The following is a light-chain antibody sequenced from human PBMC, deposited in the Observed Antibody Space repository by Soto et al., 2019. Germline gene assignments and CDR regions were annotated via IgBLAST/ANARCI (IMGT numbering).Light chain of an antibody. CDR1: SSDIGSYDL. CDR3: CSYAGSVTYVV. Sequence: QSALTQPASVSGSPGQSITISCTGTSSDIGSYDLVSWYQNHPARAPKLIIYEGSKRPSGVSMRFSGSKSGYTASLTISGLQAEDEADYFCCSYAGSVTYVVFGGGTKLTVL. V-gene: IGLV2-23*01. CDR2: EGS. J-gene: IGLJ2*01.